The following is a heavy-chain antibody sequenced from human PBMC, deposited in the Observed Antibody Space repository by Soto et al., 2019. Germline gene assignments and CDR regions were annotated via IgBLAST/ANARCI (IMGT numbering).Heavy chain of an antibody. J-gene: IGHJ4*02. CDR1: GYTFTNYG. Sequence: QVRLVQSGVEVKKPGASVKVSCQASGYTFTNYGIAWLRQAPGQGLEWMGWVSAYNRNTNYAQRFQARVTMTTDTSTRTAYMELRNLKSDDTAIYFCARERQYEPLLYWGQGTLVTVSS. V-gene: IGHV1-18*01. D-gene: IGHD2-2*01. CDR3: ARERQYEPLLY. CDR2: VSAYNRNT.